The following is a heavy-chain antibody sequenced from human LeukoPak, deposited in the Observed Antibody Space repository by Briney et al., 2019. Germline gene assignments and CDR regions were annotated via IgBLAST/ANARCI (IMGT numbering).Heavy chain of an antibody. CDR2: INSDGSST. Sequence: GGSLRLSCAASGFTFSSYWMHWVRQAPGKGLVWVSRINSDGSSTSYADSVKGRFTTSRDNSKNTLYLQMDSLRAEDTAVYYCAKEGGYFDWPFTFDYWGQGILVTVSS. D-gene: IGHD3-9*01. J-gene: IGHJ4*02. V-gene: IGHV3-74*01. CDR1: GFTFSSYW. CDR3: AKEGGYFDWPFTFDY.